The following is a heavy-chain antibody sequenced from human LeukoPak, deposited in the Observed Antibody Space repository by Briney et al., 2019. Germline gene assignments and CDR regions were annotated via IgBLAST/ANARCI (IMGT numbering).Heavy chain of an antibody. CDR2: FLDSGTT. J-gene: IGHJ6*02. CDR3: ARDAGHSGCYYSGMDV. D-gene: IGHD3-10*01. Sequence: SETLSLTCTVSGGSITNGGYYWSWIRQYPGKGLEWIGCFLDSGTTHFNPSLQSRASISADTSKNQFSLKLSSMTAADTAVYYCARDAGHSGCYYSGMDVWGQGTTVTVSS. CDR1: GGSITNGGYY. V-gene: IGHV4-31*03.